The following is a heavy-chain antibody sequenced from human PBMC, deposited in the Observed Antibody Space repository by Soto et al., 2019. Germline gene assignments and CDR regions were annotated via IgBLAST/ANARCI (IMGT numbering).Heavy chain of an antibody. Sequence: QVHLVESGGGVVQPGTSLRLSCEASGFTFSGFGMHWVRQTPGKGLEWVAVIWYDGSKEYFADCVKGRFTISRDNSKNALYLQMNSLRAEDSAIYYCARGRGGSYGGNSAHYDVWGQGTQVTVSS. CDR2: IWYDGSKE. V-gene: IGHV3-33*01. D-gene: IGHD4-17*01. CDR3: ARGRGGSYGGNSAHYDV. J-gene: IGHJ3*01. CDR1: GFTFSGFG.